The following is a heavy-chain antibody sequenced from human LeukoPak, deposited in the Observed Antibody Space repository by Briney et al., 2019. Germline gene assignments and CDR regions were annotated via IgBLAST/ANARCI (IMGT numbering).Heavy chain of an antibody. D-gene: IGHD6-19*01. CDR1: GFTFTTYA. V-gene: IGHV3-23*01. J-gene: IGHJ4*02. CDR2: ISGSGGST. Sequence: GGSLRLSCAASGFTFTTYAMSWVRQAPGKGLEWVSAISGSGGSTFYADSVKGRFTISRDNSKNTLYLQINSLRAEDTAVYYCAKDTPDDIAVAAPYFDYWGQGTLVTVSS. CDR3: AKDTPDDIAVAAPYFDY.